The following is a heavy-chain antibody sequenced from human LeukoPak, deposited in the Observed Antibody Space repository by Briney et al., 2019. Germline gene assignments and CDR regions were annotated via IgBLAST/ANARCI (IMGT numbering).Heavy chain of an antibody. D-gene: IGHD5-12*01. CDR1: GFTFSSYS. V-gene: IGHV3-48*01. CDR3: AKEQRAYSGYVVGSCFDP. CDR2: ISGSSSTIYISSSSTT. J-gene: IGHJ5*02. Sequence: GGSLRLSCAASGFTFSSYSMNWVRQAPGKGLEWVSYISGSSSTIYISSSSTTYYADSVKGRFTISRDNSKKTLYLQMNSLRAEDTAIYYCAKEQRAYSGYVVGSCFDPWGQGSLVTVSS.